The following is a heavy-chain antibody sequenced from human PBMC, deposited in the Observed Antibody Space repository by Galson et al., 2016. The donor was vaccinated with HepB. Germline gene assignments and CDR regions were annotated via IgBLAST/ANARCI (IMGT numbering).Heavy chain of an antibody. J-gene: IGHJ3*01. V-gene: IGHV3-23*01. Sequence: SLRLSCAASGFTFSSFALSWVRQAPGKGLEWVSGVSGRGGSTYYADSVEGRVTISRDNSKNTLYLQFNSLRAEDTAMYYCAKDHRERKWLAAGAFDVWGQGTMVTVSS. CDR3: AKDHRERKWLAAGAFDV. CDR2: VSGRGGST. D-gene: IGHD6-19*01. CDR1: GFTFSSFA.